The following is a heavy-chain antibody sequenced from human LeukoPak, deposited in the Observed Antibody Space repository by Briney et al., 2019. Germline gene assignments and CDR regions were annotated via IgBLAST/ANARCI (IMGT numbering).Heavy chain of an antibody. J-gene: IGHJ5*02. CDR3: ARENAGDRWFDP. V-gene: IGHV3-74*01. Sequence: GGSLRLSCAASGFTFSSYWMHRVRQAPGKGLVWVSRINSNGSSTTYADSVKGRFTISRDNAKNTLYLQMNSLRAEDTAVYYCARENAGDRWFDPWGQGTLVTVSS. CDR2: INSNGSST. D-gene: IGHD2-21*02. CDR1: GFTFSSYW.